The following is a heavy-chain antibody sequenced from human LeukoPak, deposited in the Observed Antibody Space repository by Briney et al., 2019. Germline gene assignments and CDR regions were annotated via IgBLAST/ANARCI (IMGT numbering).Heavy chain of an antibody. V-gene: IGHV4-34*01. Sequence: SETLSLTCAVYGGSLSDYIWSWIRQPPGKGLEWIGEISHGGSTNYNPSLKSRVTISVDTSKNQFSLKLTSVTATDTAVYYCARAGGFTMVRGAVNNWFDPWGQGTLVTVSS. D-gene: IGHD3-10*01. CDR3: ARAGGFTMVRGAVNNWFDP. CDR1: GGSLSDYI. CDR2: ISHGGST. J-gene: IGHJ5*02.